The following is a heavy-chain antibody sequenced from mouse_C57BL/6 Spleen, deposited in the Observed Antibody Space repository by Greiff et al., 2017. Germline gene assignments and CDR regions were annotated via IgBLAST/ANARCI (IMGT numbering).Heavy chain of an antibody. J-gene: IGHJ4*01. CDR3: ARGPSSITTVVAPYAMDY. Sequence: VHLVESGAELVRPGASVKLSCKASGYTFTDYYINWVKQRPGQGLEWIARIYPGSGNTYYNEKFKGKATLTAEKSSSTAYMQLSSLTSEDSAVYFCARGPSSITTVVAPYAMDYWGQGASVTVSS. D-gene: IGHD1-1*01. V-gene: IGHV1-76*01. CDR2: IYPGSGNT. CDR1: GYTFTDYY.